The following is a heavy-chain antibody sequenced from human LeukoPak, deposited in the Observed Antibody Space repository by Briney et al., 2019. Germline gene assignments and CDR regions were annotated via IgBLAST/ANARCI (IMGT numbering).Heavy chain of an antibody. D-gene: IGHD4-17*01. J-gene: IGHJ6*02. CDR3: ARVDGDYLDYYYGMDV. CDR2: IYSGGST. Sequence: SGGSLRLSCAASGFTVSSNYMSWVRQAPGKGLEWVSVIYSGGSTYYADSVKGRFTISRDNSKNTLYLQMNSLRAEDTAVYYCARVDGDYLDYYYGMDVWGQGTTVTVSS. CDR1: GFTVSSNY. V-gene: IGHV3-53*01.